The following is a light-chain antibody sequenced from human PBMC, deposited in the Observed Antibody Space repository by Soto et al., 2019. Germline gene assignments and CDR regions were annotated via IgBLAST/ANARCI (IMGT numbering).Light chain of an antibody. CDR3: QQYNNWPRT. CDR1: QSVSSN. J-gene: IGKJ1*01. CDR2: GAS. Sequence: EIVMTQSPATLSVSPGERATFSCRASQSVSSNLAWYQQKPGQAPRLLIYGASTRATGIPARFSGSGSGTEVTLTISSQQPEDFAVYYCQQYNNWPRTFGQGTKVEIK. V-gene: IGKV3-15*01.